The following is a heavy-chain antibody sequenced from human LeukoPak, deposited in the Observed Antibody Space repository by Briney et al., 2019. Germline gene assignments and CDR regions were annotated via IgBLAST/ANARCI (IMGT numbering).Heavy chain of an antibody. CDR3: ARAPRGSIAAAGTGWFDP. V-gene: IGHV3-66*02. CDR1: GFAVSSNY. D-gene: IGHD6-13*01. Sequence: GGSLRLSCAASGFAVSSNYMSWVRQAPGKGLEWVSVIYSGGSTYYADSVKGRFTISRDNSKNTLYLQMNSLRAEDTAVYYCARAPRGSIAAAGTGWFDPWGQGTLVTVSS. J-gene: IGHJ5*02. CDR2: IYSGGST.